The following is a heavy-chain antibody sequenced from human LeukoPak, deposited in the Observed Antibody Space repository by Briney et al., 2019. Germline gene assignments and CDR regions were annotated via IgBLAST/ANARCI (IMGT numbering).Heavy chain of an antibody. CDR1: GGSISSSSYY. CDR3: ARDRYGDFVFDY. V-gene: IGHV4-39*07. CDR2: IYSTGDT. J-gene: IGHJ4*02. Sequence: SETLSLTCTVSGGSISSSSYYWGWIRQPPGKGLEWIGSIYSTGDTNYNPSLKSRVIMSVDTSENQFSLKLSSVTAADTAVYYCARDRYGDFVFDYWGQGTLVTVSS. D-gene: IGHD4-17*01.